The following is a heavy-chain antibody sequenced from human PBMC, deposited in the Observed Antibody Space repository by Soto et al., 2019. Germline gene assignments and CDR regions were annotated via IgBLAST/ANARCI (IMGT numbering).Heavy chain of an antibody. J-gene: IGHJ4*02. CDR2: IIPIFGTA. D-gene: IGHD5-18*01. CDR3: ANLPRGYSYILEDY. Sequence: QVQLVQSGAEVKKPGSSVKVSCKASGGTFSSYAISWVRQAPGQGLEWMGGIIPIFGTANYAQKFQGRVKXTADESTSTAYMELSSLRSEDTAVYYCANLPRGYSYILEDYWGQGTLVTVSS. V-gene: IGHV1-69*12. CDR1: GGTFSSYA.